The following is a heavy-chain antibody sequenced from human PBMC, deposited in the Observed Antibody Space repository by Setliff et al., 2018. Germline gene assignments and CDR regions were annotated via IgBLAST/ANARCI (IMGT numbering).Heavy chain of an antibody. CDR3: AKEVMEMNLSGLDN. CDR1: GFTLSDYG. CDR2: IRHDGNNK. J-gene: IGHJ4*02. Sequence: GGSLRLSCKASGFTLSDYGMHWVRQAPGKGLEWVAFIRHDGNNKYYSDSVRGRFTISRDNSKTTVFLQMKSLRPEDTAIYYCAKEVMEMNLSGLDNWGQGNLVTVSS. D-gene: IGHD1-26*01. V-gene: IGHV3-30*02.